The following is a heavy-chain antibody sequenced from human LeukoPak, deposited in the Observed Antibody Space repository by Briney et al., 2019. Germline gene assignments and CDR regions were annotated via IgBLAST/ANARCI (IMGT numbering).Heavy chain of an antibody. CDR2: INPSGGST. D-gene: IGHD5-24*01. V-gene: IGHV1-46*01. J-gene: IGHJ4*02. CDR3: ARDFTPEIPGGY. Sequence: ASEKVSCKASGYTVTSYYMHRVRQATGQWLEWMGIINPSGGSTSYAQKFQGRVTMTRDTSTSTVYMELSSLRSEDTAVYYCARDFTPEIPGGYWGQGTLVTVSS. CDR1: GYTVTSYY.